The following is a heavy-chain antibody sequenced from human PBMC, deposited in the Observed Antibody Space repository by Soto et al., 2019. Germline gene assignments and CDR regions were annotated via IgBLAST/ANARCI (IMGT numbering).Heavy chain of an antibody. V-gene: IGHV3-21*06. CDR3: ARESEDLTSNFDY. J-gene: IGHJ4*02. CDR1: GFTFTSYV. CDR2: ISSTTNYI. Sequence: GGSLRLSCAASGFTFTSYVMNWVRQAPGKGLEWVSSISSTTNYIYYGDSMKGLFTISRDNAKNSLYLEMNSLRAEDTAVYYCARESEDLTSNFDYWGQGTLVTVSS.